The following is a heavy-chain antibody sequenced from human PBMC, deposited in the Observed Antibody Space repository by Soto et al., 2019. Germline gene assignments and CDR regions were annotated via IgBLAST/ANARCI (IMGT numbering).Heavy chain of an antibody. CDR1: GFTFSSYS. J-gene: IGHJ3*02. Sequence: GGSLRLSCAASGFTFSSYSMNWVRQAPGKGLEWVSSISSSSYIYYADSVKGRFTISRDNAKNSLYLQMNSLRAEDTAVYYCARDHSFYYGSGSYYQRRTNDAFDIWGQGTMVTVSS. V-gene: IGHV3-21*01. D-gene: IGHD3-10*01. CDR3: ARDHSFYYGSGSYYQRRTNDAFDI. CDR2: ISSSSYI.